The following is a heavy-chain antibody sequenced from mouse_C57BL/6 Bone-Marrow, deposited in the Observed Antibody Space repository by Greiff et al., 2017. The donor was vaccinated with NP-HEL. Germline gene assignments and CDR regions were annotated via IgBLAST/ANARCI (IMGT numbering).Heavy chain of an antibody. CDR3: ARDSSITTVVAKDAMDY. Sequence: EVQRVESGGGLVKPGGSLKLSCAASGFTFSSYAMSWVRQTPEKRLEWVATISDGGSYTYYPDNVKGRFTISRDNAKNNLYLQMSHLKSEDTAMYYCARDSSITTVVAKDAMDYWGQGTSVTVSS. CDR1: GFTFSSYA. V-gene: IGHV5-4*01. D-gene: IGHD1-1*01. CDR2: ISDGGSYT. J-gene: IGHJ4*01.